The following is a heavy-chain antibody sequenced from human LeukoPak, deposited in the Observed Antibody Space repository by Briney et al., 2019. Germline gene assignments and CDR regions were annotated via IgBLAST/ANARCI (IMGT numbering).Heavy chain of an antibody. D-gene: IGHD2-15*01. V-gene: IGHV3-21*01. Sequence: GSLRLSCAASGFTFSSYSMNWVRQAPGKGLEWVSSISSSSSYIYYADSVKGRFTISRDNAKNSLYLQMNSLRAEDTAVYYCARMKEVIAATRDGFDIWGQGTMVTVSS. J-gene: IGHJ3*02. CDR2: ISSSSSYI. CDR1: GFTFSSYS. CDR3: ARMKEVIAATRDGFDI.